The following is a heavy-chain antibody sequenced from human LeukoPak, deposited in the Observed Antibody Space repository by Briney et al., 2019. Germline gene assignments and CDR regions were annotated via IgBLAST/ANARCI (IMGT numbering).Heavy chain of an antibody. CDR2: IYYTGST. J-gene: IGHJ5*02. V-gene: IGHV4-59*01. D-gene: IGHD2-2*01. CDR1: GGSISVYY. CDR3: ARGGTSFSELSDP. Sequence: PSETLSLTCSVSGGSISVYYWSWIRQPPGKGLEWIGYIYYTGSTNYNPSLKSRVTISLDTSKNQFSLKLSSVTAADTAVYYCARGGTSFSELSDPWGQGTLVTVSS.